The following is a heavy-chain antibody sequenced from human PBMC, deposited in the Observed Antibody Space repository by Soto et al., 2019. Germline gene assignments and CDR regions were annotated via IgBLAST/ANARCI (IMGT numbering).Heavy chain of an antibody. CDR1: GFTFSSYA. CDR3: ARDYPATGGVCDY. V-gene: IGHV3-30-3*01. Sequence: QVQLVESGGGVVQPGRSLRLSCAASGFTFSSYAMHWVRQAPGKGLEWVAVISYDGSNKYYADSVKGRFTISRDNSKNPLYLQMNSLRAEDTAVYYCARDYPATGGVCDYWGQGTLVTVSS. CDR2: ISYDGSNK. D-gene: IGHD2-15*01. J-gene: IGHJ4*02.